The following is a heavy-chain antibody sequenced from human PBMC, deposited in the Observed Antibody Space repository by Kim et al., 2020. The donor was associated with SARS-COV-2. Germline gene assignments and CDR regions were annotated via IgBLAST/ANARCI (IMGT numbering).Heavy chain of an antibody. CDR1: GFTFGDYA. CDR2: ISWNSGSI. Sequence: GGSLRLSCAASGFTFGDYAMHWVRQAPGKGLEWVSGISWNSGSIGYADSVKGRFTISRDNAKNSLYLQMNSLRAEDTALYYCAKDSSSSSWYNYYYYYGMDVWGQGTPVTVSS. V-gene: IGHV3-9*01. J-gene: IGHJ6*02. CDR3: AKDSSSSSWYNYYYYYGMDV. D-gene: IGHD6-13*01.